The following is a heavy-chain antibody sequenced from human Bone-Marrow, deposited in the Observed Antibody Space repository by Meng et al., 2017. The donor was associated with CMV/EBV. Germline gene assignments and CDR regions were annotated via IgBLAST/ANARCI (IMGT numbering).Heavy chain of an antibody. CDR1: GGSISSGGYY. D-gene: IGHD3-10*01. V-gene: IGHV4-31*03. CDR2: IYYSGST. CDR3: ARALIWFGASYGMDV. J-gene: IGHJ6*02. Sequence: SETLSLTCTVSGGSISSGGYYWSWIRQHPGKGLEWIGYIYYSGSTYYNPSLKSRVTISVDTSKNQFSLKLSSVTAADTAVYYCARALIWFGASYGMDVWGQGTTVTVSS.